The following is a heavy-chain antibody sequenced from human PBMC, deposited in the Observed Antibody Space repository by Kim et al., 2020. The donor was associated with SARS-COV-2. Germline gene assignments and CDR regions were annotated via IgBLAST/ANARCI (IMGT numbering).Heavy chain of an antibody. D-gene: IGHD3-10*01. CDR3: AREDRVVRGASSYYFDY. J-gene: IGHJ4*02. V-gene: IGHV4-38-2*02. CDR1: GYSISSGYY. CDR2: IYHSGST. Sequence: SETLSLTCTVSGYSISSGYYWGWIRQPPGKGLEWIGSIYHSGSTYYNPSLKSRVTISVDTPKNQFSLKLSSVTAADTAVYYCAREDRVVRGASSYYFDYWGQGTLVTVSS.